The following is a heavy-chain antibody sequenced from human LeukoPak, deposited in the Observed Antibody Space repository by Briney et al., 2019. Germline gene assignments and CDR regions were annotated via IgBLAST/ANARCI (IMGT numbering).Heavy chain of an antibody. D-gene: IGHD3-22*01. CDR3: ATAKDYYDSSGYDY. J-gene: IGHJ4*02. CDR1: GYTFTSYD. CDR2: MNPNSGNT. V-gene: IGHV1-8*01. Sequence: ASVKVSCKASGYTFTSYDINWVRQATGQGLEWMGWMNPNSGNTGYAQKFQGRVTITEDTSTDTAYMELSSLRSEDTAVYYCATAKDYYDSSGYDYWGQGTLVTVSS.